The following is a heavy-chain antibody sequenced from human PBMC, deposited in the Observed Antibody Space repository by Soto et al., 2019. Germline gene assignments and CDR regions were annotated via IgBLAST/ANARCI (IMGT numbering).Heavy chain of an antibody. CDR1: GYTFTSYY. CDR3: ASSVGTGFEMYYYGLDV. V-gene: IGHV1-46*01. J-gene: IGHJ6*04. D-gene: IGHD3-9*01. Sequence: GASVKVSCKASGYTFTSYYMHWVRQAPGQGLEWMGIINPSGGSTSYAQKFQGRVTMTRDTSTSTVYMGLSSLRSEDTAVYYCASSVGTGFEMYYYGLDVWGKGTMVPFS. CDR2: INPSGGST.